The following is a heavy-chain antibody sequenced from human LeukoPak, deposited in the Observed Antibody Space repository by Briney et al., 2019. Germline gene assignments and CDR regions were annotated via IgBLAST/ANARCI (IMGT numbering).Heavy chain of an antibody. V-gene: IGHV1-18*01. CDR2: ISAYNGNI. Sequence: AGVKVSCKASGYTFTGYGISWGRQAPGPGLGWMGWISAYNGNINYAQKFQGRVTITRDTSASTDYMELSSMRSEDTAVYYCARGTKAAAGTLVYWGQGTLVTASS. CDR1: GYTFTGYG. D-gene: IGHD6-13*01. CDR3: ARGTKAAAGTLVY. J-gene: IGHJ4*02.